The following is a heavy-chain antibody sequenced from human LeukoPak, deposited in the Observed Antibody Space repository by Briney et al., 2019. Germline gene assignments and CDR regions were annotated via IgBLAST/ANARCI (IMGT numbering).Heavy chain of an antibody. CDR1: GFKISNYW. V-gene: IGHV3-7*05. CDR2: IKEDGSEK. CDR3: ARGVNGVFRIDY. J-gene: IGHJ4*02. Sequence: GGSQRLSCAASGFKISNYWMTWVRQAPGKGLEWVSSIKEDGSEKYYVDSMKGRFTISRDNAKNSLYLHMNTLRAEDTAVYYCARGVNGVFRIDYWGQGTLVTVSS. D-gene: IGHD2-8*01.